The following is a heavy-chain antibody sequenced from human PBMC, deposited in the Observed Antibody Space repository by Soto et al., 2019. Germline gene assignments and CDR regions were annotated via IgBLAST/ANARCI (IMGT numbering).Heavy chain of an antibody. J-gene: IGHJ6*03. Sequence: LSLTCTVSGGSISSSSYYWGWIRQPPGKGLEWIGSIYYSGSTYYNPSLKSRVTISVDTSKNQFSLKLSSVTAADTAVYYCARGSLHYGSGSYYITPHYYYYMDVWGKRTTVTVSS. CDR1: GGSISSSSYY. CDR2: IYYSGST. CDR3: ARGSLHYGSGSYYITPHYYYYMDV. V-gene: IGHV4-39*01. D-gene: IGHD3-10*01.